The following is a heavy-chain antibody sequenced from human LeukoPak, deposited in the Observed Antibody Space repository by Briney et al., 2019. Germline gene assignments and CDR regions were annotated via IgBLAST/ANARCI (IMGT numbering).Heavy chain of an antibody. V-gene: IGHV3-33*01. Sequence: GGSLRLSCAASGFTFSSYGMHWVRQAPGKGLEWVAVIWYDGSNKYYADSVKGRFTISRDNSKNTQYLQMNSLRAEDTAVYYCARDRVIAVAGIYYYYYYGMDVWGQGTTVTVSS. CDR3: ARDRVIAVAGIYYYYYYGMDV. J-gene: IGHJ6*02. D-gene: IGHD6-19*01. CDR1: GFTFSSYG. CDR2: IWYDGSNK.